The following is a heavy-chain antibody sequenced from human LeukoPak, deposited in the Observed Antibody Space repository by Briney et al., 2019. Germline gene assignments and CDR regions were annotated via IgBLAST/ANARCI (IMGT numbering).Heavy chain of an antibody. CDR2: IYYSGST. D-gene: IGHD1-14*01. V-gene: IGHV4-39*07. J-gene: IGHJ4*02. Sequence: SETLPLTCSVSGDSVNSNNYYWGWVRQPPGKGLEWIGTIYYSGSTFYSPSLKSRVTISIDMSKNQFSLRVNSVSAADTAVYYCARGSRNQKDYWGQGTLVTVSS. CDR3: ARGSRNQKDY. CDR1: GDSVNSNNYY.